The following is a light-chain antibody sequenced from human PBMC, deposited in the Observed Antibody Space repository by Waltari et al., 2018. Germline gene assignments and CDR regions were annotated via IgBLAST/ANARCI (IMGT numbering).Light chain of an antibody. J-gene: IGKJ1*01. CDR1: QSVLYSSNNNNC. CDR3: QQYYSTPPT. Sequence: DIVMTQSPDSLAVSLGERATINCKSSQSVLYSSNNNNCLAWYQWRPGQPPKRLIFSSSARESGVPARFSGSGSETDFTLTISSLQAEDVAVYYCQQYYSTPPTFGQGTKVEIK. CDR2: SSS. V-gene: IGKV4-1*01.